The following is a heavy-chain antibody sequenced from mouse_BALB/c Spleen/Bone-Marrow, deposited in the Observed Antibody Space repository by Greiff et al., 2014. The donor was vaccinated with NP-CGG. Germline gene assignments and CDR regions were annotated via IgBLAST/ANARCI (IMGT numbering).Heavy chain of an antibody. Sequence: DLVKPGASVELSCKASGYTFTKYWVNWIKQRPGQGLEWIRRIAPGSGSTYYNEMFKGKTTLTVDTSSSTAYIQLSSLSSKDSDVYFCARERYGYDGWYFDVWGAGTTVTVSS. V-gene: IGHV1S41*01. CDR1: GYTFTKYW. CDR3: ARERYGYDGWYFDV. CDR2: IAPGSGST. J-gene: IGHJ1*01. D-gene: IGHD2-2*01.